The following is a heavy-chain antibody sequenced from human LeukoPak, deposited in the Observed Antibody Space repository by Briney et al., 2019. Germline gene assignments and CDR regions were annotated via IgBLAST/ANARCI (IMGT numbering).Heavy chain of an antibody. V-gene: IGHV3-9*01. CDR2: ISWNSGSI. CDR1: GFTFDDYA. CDR3: AKEGVLGECLDY. J-gene: IGHJ4*02. D-gene: IGHD3-10*01. Sequence: GGSLRLSCAASGFTFDDYAMHWVRQAPGKGLEWVSGISWNSGSIGYADSVKGRFTISRDNAKNSLYLQMNSLRVEDTALYYCAKEGVLGECLDYWGQGTLVTVSS.